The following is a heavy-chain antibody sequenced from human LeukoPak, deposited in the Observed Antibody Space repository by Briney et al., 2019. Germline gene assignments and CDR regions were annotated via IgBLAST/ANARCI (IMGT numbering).Heavy chain of an antibody. V-gene: IGHV4-61*08. CDR1: GGSISSGGYY. CDR2: IYYTGST. Sequence: SQTLSLTCTVPGGSISSGGYYWSWIRQPPGKGLEWIGYIYYTGSTSYNPSLKSRVTISLDTSKKQFSLNLTSVTAADTGVYYCVGGWSYFDYWGRGALVTVSS. J-gene: IGHJ4*02. CDR3: VGGWSYFDY.